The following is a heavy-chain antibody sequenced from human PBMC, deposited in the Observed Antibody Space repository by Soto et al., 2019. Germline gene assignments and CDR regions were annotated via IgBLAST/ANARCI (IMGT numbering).Heavy chain of an antibody. CDR3: ARDSSGWPSYYYYGMDV. V-gene: IGHV1-69*12. Sequence: QVQLVQSGAEVKKPGSSVKVSCKASGGTFSSYAISWVRQAPGQGLEWMGGIIPIFGTANYAQKFQGRVTITAXXPXSXXDMELSRLRSEDTAVYYCARDSSGWPSYYYYGMDVWGQGTTVTVSS. D-gene: IGHD6-19*01. J-gene: IGHJ6*02. CDR2: IIPIFGTA. CDR1: GGTFSSYA.